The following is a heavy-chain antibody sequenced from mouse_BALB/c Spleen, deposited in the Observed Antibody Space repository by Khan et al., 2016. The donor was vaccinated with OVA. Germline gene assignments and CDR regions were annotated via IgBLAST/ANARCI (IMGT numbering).Heavy chain of an antibody. J-gene: IGHJ3*01. CDR3: ARSTYRYAFVY. D-gene: IGHD2-12*01. CDR2: IIYTGYT. CDR1: GDSITSGY. Sequence: EVQLQESGPSLVKPSQTLSLTCSVTGDSITSGYWNWIRKFPGNKLEYMGYIIYTGYTYYNPSLKSRISITRHTSTNQYYLRFSSVTDEDTATYYCARSTYRYAFVYWGQGTLVTGSA. V-gene: IGHV3-8*02.